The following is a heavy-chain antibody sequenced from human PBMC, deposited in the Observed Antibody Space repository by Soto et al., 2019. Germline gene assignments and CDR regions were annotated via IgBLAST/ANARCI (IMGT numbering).Heavy chain of an antibody. CDR2: ISAYNGNT. CDR3: ARQPVMYRSSWPEYCFDY. J-gene: IGHJ4*02. Sequence: ASVKVSCKASGYTFTSYGISWVRQAPGQGLEWMGWISAYNGNTNYARKLQGRVTMTTDTSTSTAYMELSSLRSEDTAVYYCARQPVMYRSSWPEYCFDYWGQGTMGTVS. V-gene: IGHV1-18*04. D-gene: IGHD6-13*01. CDR1: GYTFTSYG.